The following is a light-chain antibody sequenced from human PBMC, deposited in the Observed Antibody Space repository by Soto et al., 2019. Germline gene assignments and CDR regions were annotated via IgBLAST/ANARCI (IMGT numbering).Light chain of an antibody. V-gene: IGLV4-69*01. J-gene: IGLJ2*01. CDR3: QTWGTGFHF. Sequence: QSVLTQSPSASASLGASVKLTCTLSSGHSSYAIAWHQKQPGKGPRYLMDLNNDGSHTKGDGIPDRFSGSSSGADRFLIISSRQSEDEADYYCQTWGTGFHFFGGGTKLTVL. CDR2: LNNDGSH. CDR1: SGHSSYA.